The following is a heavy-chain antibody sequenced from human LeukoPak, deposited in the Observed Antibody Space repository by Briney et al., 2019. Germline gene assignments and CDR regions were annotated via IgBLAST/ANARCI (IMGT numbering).Heavy chain of an antibody. D-gene: IGHD2-8*01. CDR1: GGSISNTNW. J-gene: IGHJ4*02. V-gene: IGHV4-4*02. Sequence: SGTLSLSCGVSGGSISNTNWWSWVRQPPGQGLEWIGEISLTGLTHYNPSLESRVTVSLDKSKNQLSLNLTSVTAADTAVYYCSRENGAFSPFGYWGQGTLVTVLS. CDR2: ISLTGLT. CDR3: SRENGAFSPFGY.